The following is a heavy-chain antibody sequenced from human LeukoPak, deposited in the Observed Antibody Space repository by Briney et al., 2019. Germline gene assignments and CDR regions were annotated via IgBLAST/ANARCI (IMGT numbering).Heavy chain of an antibody. V-gene: IGHV3-7*01. Sequence: GGSLRLSCAASGFTFSSYWMSWVRQAPGKGLEWVANIKQDGSEKYYVDSVKGRFTISRDNAKNSLYLQMNSLRAEDTAVYYCARDSYDSSGYYAHGYWGQGTLVTVSS. CDR1: GFTFSSYW. J-gene: IGHJ4*02. CDR2: IKQDGSEK. CDR3: ARDSYDSSGYYAHGY. D-gene: IGHD3-22*01.